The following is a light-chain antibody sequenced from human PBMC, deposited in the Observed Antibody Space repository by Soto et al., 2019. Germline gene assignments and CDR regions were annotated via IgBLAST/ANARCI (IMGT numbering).Light chain of an antibody. J-gene: IGKJ3*01. V-gene: IGKV1-5*01. Sequence: DIQMTQSPSTLSASVGNRVTITCRASQSISTWLAWYQQKPGKAPKLLIYDASSLESGVPSRFRGSGSGTEFTLAVSRLKPDDFESYYCQKYASYYTFIFGRGTKLDIK. CDR3: QKYASYYTFI. CDR2: DAS. CDR1: QSISTW.